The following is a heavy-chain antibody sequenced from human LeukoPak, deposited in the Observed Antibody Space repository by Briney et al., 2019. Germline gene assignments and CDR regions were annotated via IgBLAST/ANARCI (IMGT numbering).Heavy chain of an antibody. CDR1: GGSISSGGYY. Sequence: SETLSLTCTVSGGSISSGGYYWSWIRQPPGKGLEWIGYIYHSGSTYYNPSLKSRVTISVDRSKNQFSLKLSSVTAADTAVYYCARNAGYCSSTSCYPYYMDVWGKGTTVTVSS. J-gene: IGHJ6*03. V-gene: IGHV4-30-2*01. D-gene: IGHD2-2*01. CDR2: IYHSGST. CDR3: ARNAGYCSSTSCYPYYMDV.